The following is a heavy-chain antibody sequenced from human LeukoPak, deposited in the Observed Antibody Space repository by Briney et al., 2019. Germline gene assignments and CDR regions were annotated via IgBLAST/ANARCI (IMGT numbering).Heavy chain of an antibody. D-gene: IGHD2/OR15-2a*01. Sequence: ASVKVSCKASGYTFTSYAMHWVRQAPGQRLEWMGWINAGNGNTKYSQKFQGRVTITRDTSASTAYMELSSLRSEDTAVYYCARDPVPYLNTGRLNWFDPWGQGTLVTVSS. V-gene: IGHV1-3*01. CDR2: INAGNGNT. J-gene: IGHJ5*02. CDR3: ARDPVPYLNTGRLNWFDP. CDR1: GYTFTSYA.